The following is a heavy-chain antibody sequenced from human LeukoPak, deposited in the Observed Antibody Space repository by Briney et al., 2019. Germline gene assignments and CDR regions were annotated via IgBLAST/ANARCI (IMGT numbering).Heavy chain of an antibody. CDR3: AREGSVQWLGTYYFDY. Sequence: PSETLSLTCTVSGGSISSSHYFWGWIRQPPGKGLEWIGSMYFGGSTYYGPSLKSRVTISVDTSKNQFSLKLSSVTAADTAVYYCAREGSVQWLGTYYFDYWGQGTLVTVSS. CDR1: GGSISSSHYF. CDR2: MYFGGST. J-gene: IGHJ4*02. D-gene: IGHD6-19*01. V-gene: IGHV4-39*07.